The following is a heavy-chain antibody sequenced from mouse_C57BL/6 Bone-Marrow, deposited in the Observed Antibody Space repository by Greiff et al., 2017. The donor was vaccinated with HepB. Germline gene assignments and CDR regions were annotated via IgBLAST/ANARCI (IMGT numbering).Heavy chain of an antibody. Sequence: EVQLVESGPGLVKPSQSLSLTCSVTGYSITSGYYWNWIRQFPGNKLEWMGYISYDGSNNYNPSLKNRISITRDTSKNQFFLKLNSVTTEDTATYYCARVDDGYYEDYWGQGTTLTVSS. J-gene: IGHJ2*01. V-gene: IGHV3-6*01. CDR1: GYSITSGYY. CDR3: ARVDDGYYEDY. CDR2: ISYDGSN. D-gene: IGHD2-3*01.